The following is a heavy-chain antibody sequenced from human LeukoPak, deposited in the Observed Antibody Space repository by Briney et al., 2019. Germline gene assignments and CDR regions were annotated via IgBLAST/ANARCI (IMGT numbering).Heavy chain of an antibody. CDR2: ISAYNGNT. V-gene: IGHV1-18*01. Sequence: ASVKVSCKASGGTFSSYAISWVRQAPGQGLEWMGWISAYNGNTNYAQKLQGRVTMTTDTSTSTAYMELRSLRSDDTAVYYCARVRGDDFWSGYLGYYYYGMDVWGQGTTVTVSS. J-gene: IGHJ6*02. CDR1: GGTFSSYA. D-gene: IGHD3-3*01. CDR3: ARVRGDDFWSGYLGYYYYGMDV.